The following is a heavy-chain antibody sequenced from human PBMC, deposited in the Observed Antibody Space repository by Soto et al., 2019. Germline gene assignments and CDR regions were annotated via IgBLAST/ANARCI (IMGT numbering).Heavy chain of an antibody. CDR1: GYTFTSYA. CDR2: INAGNGNT. J-gene: IGHJ4*02. Sequence: ASVKVSCNASGYTFTSYALHWVRQAPGQRLEWMGWINAGNGNTKYSQKFQGRVTITRDTSASTACMELSSLRSEDTAVYYCARGDWWLFDYWGQGTLVTVSS. CDR3: ARGDWWLFDY. V-gene: IGHV1-3*01. D-gene: IGHD2-15*01.